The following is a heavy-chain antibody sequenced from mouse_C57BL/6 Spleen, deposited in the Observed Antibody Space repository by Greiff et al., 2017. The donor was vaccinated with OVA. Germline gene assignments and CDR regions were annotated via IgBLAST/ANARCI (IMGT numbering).Heavy chain of an antibody. D-gene: IGHD2-4*01. CDR3: ARSRDYDFYWYFDV. Sequence: VQLQQPGAELVKPGASVQLSCKASGYTFTSYWMPWVKQRPGQGLEWIGMIHPHSGSTNYNEKFKSKATLTVDKSSSTAYMQLSSLTSEDSAVYYCARSRDYDFYWYFDVWGTGTTVTVSS. J-gene: IGHJ1*03. V-gene: IGHV1-64*01. CDR1: GYTFTSYW. CDR2: IHPHSGST.